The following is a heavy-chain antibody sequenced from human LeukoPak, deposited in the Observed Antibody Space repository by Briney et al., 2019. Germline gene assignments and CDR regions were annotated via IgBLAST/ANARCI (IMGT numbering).Heavy chain of an antibody. CDR1: GFTFSSYA. V-gene: IGHV3-23*01. CDR2: ISGSGGST. CDR3: AKPKAYYDSSGYEV. D-gene: IGHD3-22*01. J-gene: IGHJ4*02. Sequence: GGSLRLSCAASGFTFSSYAMSWVRQAPGKGLEWVSAISGSGGSTYYADSVKGRFTISRDNSKNTLYLQMNSLRAEGTAVYYCAKPKAYYDSSGYEVWGQGTLVTVSS.